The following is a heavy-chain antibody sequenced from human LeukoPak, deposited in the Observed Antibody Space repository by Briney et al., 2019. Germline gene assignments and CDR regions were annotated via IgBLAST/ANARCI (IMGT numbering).Heavy chain of an antibody. J-gene: IGHJ4*02. D-gene: IGHD3-22*01. V-gene: IGHV3-33*06. CDR2: IWHDGSND. CDR1: GFTFSSYG. CDR3: AKVTGEYCDTSGAFDY. Sequence: GGSLRLSCAASGFTFSSYGMHWVRQAPGKGLEWVARIWHDGSNDDYADSVKGRFTISRDNSKNTLYLQMNSLRAEDTAIYYCAKVTGEYCDTSGAFDYWGQGTLVTVSS.